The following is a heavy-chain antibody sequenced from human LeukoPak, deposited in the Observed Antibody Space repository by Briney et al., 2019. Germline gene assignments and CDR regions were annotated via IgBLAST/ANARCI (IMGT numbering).Heavy chain of an antibody. Sequence: GGSLRLSCAASGFTFNNYAMSWVRQAPGKGLEWVSAISGSGGSTYYADSVKGRFTISRDNSKNTLYLQMNSLRAEDTAVYYCAKRAPGIIAVAGSSPLAYWGQGTLVTVSS. CDR2: ISGSGGST. D-gene: IGHD6-19*01. J-gene: IGHJ4*02. CDR1: GFTFNNYA. V-gene: IGHV3-23*01. CDR3: AKRAPGIIAVAGSSPLAY.